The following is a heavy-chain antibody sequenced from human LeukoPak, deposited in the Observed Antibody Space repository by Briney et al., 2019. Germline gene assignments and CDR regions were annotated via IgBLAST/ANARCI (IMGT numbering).Heavy chain of an antibody. D-gene: IGHD4-23*01. V-gene: IGHV3-30*04. CDR2: ISYDGSNK. J-gene: IGHJ4*02. CDR1: GFTFSSYA. Sequence: GGSLRLSCAASGFTFSSYAMHWVRQAPGKGLEWVAVISYDGSNKYYADSVKGRFTISRDNSKNMLYLQVNSLRGEDTAVYYCAKDPDSGGKGGDSWGQGTLVTVSS. CDR3: AKDPDSGGKGGDS.